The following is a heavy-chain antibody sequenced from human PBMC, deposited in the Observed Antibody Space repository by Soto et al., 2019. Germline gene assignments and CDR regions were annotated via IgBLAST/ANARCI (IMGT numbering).Heavy chain of an antibody. J-gene: IGHJ2*01. V-gene: IGHV1-69*13. CDR2: IIPIFGTA. Sequence: SVKVSCKASGGTFSSYAISWVRQAPGQGLEWMGGIIPIFGTANYAQKFQGRVTITADESTSTAYMELSSLRSEDTAVYYCARDTAPYGDYVSAKGLWGCGTLVTVSS. CDR1: GGTFSSYA. D-gene: IGHD4-17*01. CDR3: ARDTAPYGDYVSAKGL.